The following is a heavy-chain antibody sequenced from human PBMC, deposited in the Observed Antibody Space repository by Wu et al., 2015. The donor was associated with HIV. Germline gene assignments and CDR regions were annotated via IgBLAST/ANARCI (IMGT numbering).Heavy chain of an antibody. Sequence: QVQLVQSGAEVKKPGSSVKVSCKASGGTFSSYAISWVRQAPGQGLEWMGGIIPIFGTANYAQKFQGRVTITTDESTSTAYMELSSLRSEDTAVYYCASHSGRLWIQYDYYGMDVWGPRDRRSPS. D-gene: IGHD5-18*01. J-gene: IGHJ6*01. CDR3: ASHSGRLWIQYDYYGMDV. CDR1: GGTFSSYA. CDR2: IIPIFGTA. V-gene: IGHV1-69*05.